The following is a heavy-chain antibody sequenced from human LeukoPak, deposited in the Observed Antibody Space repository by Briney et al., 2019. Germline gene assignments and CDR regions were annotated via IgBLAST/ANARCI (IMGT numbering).Heavy chain of an antibody. D-gene: IGHD6-19*01. CDR3: AKDKDSSGWYQQNAY. J-gene: IGHJ4*02. CDR2: ISGGGGST. CDR1: GLTFSRYA. V-gene: IGHV3-23*01. Sequence: GGALRLSCGASGLTFSRYAMSWVRQAPGEGVEWVSAISGGGGSTYYADSVKGRFTICRDNSKNTLYLQMNSLRAADTPVYYSAKDKDSSGWYQQNAYWGQGTLVTVSS.